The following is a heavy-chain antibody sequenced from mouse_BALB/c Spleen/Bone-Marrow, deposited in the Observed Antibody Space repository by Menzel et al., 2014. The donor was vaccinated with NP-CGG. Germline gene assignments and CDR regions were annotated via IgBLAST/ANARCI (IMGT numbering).Heavy chain of an antibody. V-gene: IGHV1-69*02. CDR1: GYTFTSYW. Sequence: QVQLKESGAELVKPGAPVKLSCKTSGYTFTSYWMSWVKQRPGRGLEWIGRIDPSDSETHYNQKFKDKATLTVGKSSSTAYIQLSSLTSEDSAVYYCARDYGYYFDYWGQGTTLTVSS. D-gene: IGHD1-2*01. CDR2: IDPSDSET. CDR3: ARDYGYYFDY. J-gene: IGHJ2*01.